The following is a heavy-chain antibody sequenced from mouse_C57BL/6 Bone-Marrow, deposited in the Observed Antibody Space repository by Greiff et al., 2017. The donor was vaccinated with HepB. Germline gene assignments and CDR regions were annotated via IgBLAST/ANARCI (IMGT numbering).Heavy chain of an antibody. CDR1: GYTFTTYP. D-gene: IGHD1-1*01. J-gene: IGHJ2*01. Sequence: LVESGAELVKPGASVKMSCKASGYTFTTYPIEWMKQNHGKSLEWIGNFHPYNDDTKYNEKFKGKATLTVEKSSSTVYLELSRLTSDDSAVYYCARKVYYYGSSYFDYWGQGTTLTVSS. CDR3: ARKVYYYGSSYFDY. V-gene: IGHV1-47*01. CDR2: FHPYNDDT.